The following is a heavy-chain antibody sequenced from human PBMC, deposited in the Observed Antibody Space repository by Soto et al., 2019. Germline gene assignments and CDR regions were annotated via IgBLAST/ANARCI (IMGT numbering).Heavy chain of an antibody. CDR2: FDPEDGET. V-gene: IGHV1-24*01. D-gene: IGHD1-1*01. CDR3: ATATWSRRAFDI. Sequence: ASVKVSCKVSGYTLTELSMHWVRQAPGKGLEWMGGFDPEDGETIYAQKFQGRVTMTEDTSTDTAYMELSSLRSEDTAVYYCATATWSRRAFDIWGQGTMVTVSS. CDR1: GYTLTELS. J-gene: IGHJ3*02.